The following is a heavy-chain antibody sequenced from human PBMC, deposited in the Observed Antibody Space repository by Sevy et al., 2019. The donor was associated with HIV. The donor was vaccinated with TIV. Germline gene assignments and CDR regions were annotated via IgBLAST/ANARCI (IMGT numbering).Heavy chain of an antibody. D-gene: IGHD3-22*01. CDR1: GYTFTSYG. J-gene: IGHJ5*02. CDR2: ISAYNGNT. V-gene: IGHV1-18*01. Sequence: ASVKVSCKASGYTFTSYGISWVRQAPGQGLEWMGWISAYNGNTNYAQKLQGRVTMTTDTSTRPAYMELMSMRSDDTAVYYCARGPRRLYYYVSSGYRNWFDPWGQGTLVTVSS. CDR3: ARGPRRLYYYVSSGYRNWFDP.